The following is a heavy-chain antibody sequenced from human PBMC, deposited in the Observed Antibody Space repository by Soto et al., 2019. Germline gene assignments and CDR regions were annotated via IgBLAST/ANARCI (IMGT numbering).Heavy chain of an antibody. J-gene: IGHJ4*02. V-gene: IGHV4-59*08. CDR2: IFHTGSA. CDR3: ARQPYTSGAYYFDY. D-gene: IGHD6-19*01. CDR1: GDSSSSYY. Sequence: PLETLSLTCTVSGDSSSSYYWSWIRQPPGKGLEWIGYIFHTGSANYNPPLKSRVTISIDTSKNQFSLRLSSVTAADTAVYYCARQPYTSGAYYFDYWGQGTPVTVSS.